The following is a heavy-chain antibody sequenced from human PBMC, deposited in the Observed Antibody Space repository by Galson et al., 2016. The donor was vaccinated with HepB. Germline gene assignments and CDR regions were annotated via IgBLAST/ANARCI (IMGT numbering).Heavy chain of an antibody. V-gene: IGHV1-18*01. J-gene: IGHJ3*02. D-gene: IGHD3-22*01. CDR1: GYTFTSYG. Sequence: SVKVSCKASGYTFTSYGISWVRQAPGEGLEWMGWISAYNGNTNYAQKLQGRVTMTTDTSTSTAYMELRSLRSDDTAVYYCARDYYDSSGYYLVAFDIWGQGTMVTVSS. CDR2: ISAYNGNT. CDR3: ARDYYDSSGYYLVAFDI.